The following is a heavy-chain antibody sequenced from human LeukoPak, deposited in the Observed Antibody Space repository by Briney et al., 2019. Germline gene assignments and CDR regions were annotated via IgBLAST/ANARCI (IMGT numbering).Heavy chain of an antibody. D-gene: IGHD2/OR15-2a*01. CDR2: IRYDGSNK. V-gene: IGHV3-30*02. CDR1: GFTFSSYG. Sequence: GGSLRLSCAASGFTFSSYGMHWVRQAPGKGLEWVAFIRYDGSNKYYVDSVKGRFTISRDNSKNTLYLQMNSLRLEDTAVYYCAKDYSSWRRSPTDRPWDDYWGQGSLVTVSS. J-gene: IGHJ4*02. CDR3: AKDYSSWRRSPTDRPWDDY.